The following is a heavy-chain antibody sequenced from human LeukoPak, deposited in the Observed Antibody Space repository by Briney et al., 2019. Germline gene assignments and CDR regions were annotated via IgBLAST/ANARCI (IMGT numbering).Heavy chain of an antibody. CDR2: INPNSGGT. J-gene: IGHJ3*02. Sequence: ASVKVSCRASGYTFTGYYMHWVRQAPGQGLEWMGWINPNSGGTNYAQKFQGWVTMTRDTSISTAYMELSRLRSDDTAVYYCARAEGDSSADYAWGAFDIWGQGTMVTVSS. D-gene: IGHD3-22*01. CDR1: GYTFTGYY. CDR3: ARAEGDSSADYAWGAFDI. V-gene: IGHV1-2*04.